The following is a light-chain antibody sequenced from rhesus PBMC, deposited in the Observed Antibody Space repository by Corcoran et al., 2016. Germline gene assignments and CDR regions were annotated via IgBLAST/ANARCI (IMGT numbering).Light chain of an antibody. CDR3: QQYNTLPRT. J-gene: IGKJ1*01. V-gene: IGKV1-32*05. CDR1: QGISSY. CDR2: DAN. Sequence: DNQMTQSPSSLSASVGDRVTITCRASQGISSYLNWYQQKPGKAPKLLIFDANRLESGVPSRFSGSGSGTEFTLTISSLQPEEFATYFWQQYNTLPRTFGQGTKVEVK.